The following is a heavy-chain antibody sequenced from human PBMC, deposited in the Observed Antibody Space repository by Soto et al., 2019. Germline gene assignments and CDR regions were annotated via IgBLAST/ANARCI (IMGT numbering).Heavy chain of an antibody. CDR3: VRGSIAVAGYYFDY. D-gene: IGHD6-19*01. Sequence: QVQLVESGGGVVQPGRSLRLSCAASGFTFSSYGMHWVRQAPGKGLEWVAVIWYDGSNKYYADSVKGRFTISRDNSKNTLYLQMNSLRAEDTAVYYCVRGSIAVAGYYFDYWGQGTLVTVSS. J-gene: IGHJ4*02. CDR1: GFTFSSYG. V-gene: IGHV3-33*01. CDR2: IWYDGSNK.